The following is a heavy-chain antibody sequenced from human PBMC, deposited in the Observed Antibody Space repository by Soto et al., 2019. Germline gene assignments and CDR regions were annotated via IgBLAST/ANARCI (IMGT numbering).Heavy chain of an antibody. V-gene: IGHV3-30*18. Sequence: PGGSLRLSCAASGFTFSSYGMRWVRQAPGKGLEWVAVISYDGSNKYYADSVKGRFTISRDNSKNTLYLQMNSLRAEDTAVYYCAKDSGDGDYEADLNYFDYWGQGTLVTVSS. D-gene: IGHD4-17*01. CDR2: ISYDGSNK. CDR1: GFTFSSYG. CDR3: AKDSGDGDYEADLNYFDY. J-gene: IGHJ4*02.